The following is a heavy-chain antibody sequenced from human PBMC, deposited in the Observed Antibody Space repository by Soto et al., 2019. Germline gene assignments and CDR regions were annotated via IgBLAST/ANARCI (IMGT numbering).Heavy chain of an antibody. CDR3: ARGALYSSSLFGWFDP. CDR2: INPNSGGT. D-gene: IGHD6-6*01. CDR1: GYTFTGYY. V-gene: IGHV1-2*04. J-gene: IGHJ5*02. Sequence: ASVKVSCKASGYTFTGYYMHWVRQAPGQGLEWMGWINPNSGGTNYAQKFQGWVTMTRDTSISTAYMELSRLRSDDTAVYYCARGALYSSSLFGWFDPWGQGTLVTVSS.